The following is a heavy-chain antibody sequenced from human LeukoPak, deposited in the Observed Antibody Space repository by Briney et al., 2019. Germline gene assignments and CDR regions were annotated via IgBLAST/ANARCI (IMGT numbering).Heavy chain of an antibody. Sequence: GGSLRLSCAASGFTFSSYAMHWVRRAPGKGLEYVSAISSNGGSTYYANSVKGRFTISRDNSKNTLYLQMGSLRAEDMAVYYCARGRGTMVRGVIKGGSSFDYWGQGTLVTVSS. D-gene: IGHD3-10*01. J-gene: IGHJ4*02. CDR2: ISSNGGST. CDR3: ARGRGTMVRGVIKGGSSFDY. CDR1: GFTFSSYA. V-gene: IGHV3-64*01.